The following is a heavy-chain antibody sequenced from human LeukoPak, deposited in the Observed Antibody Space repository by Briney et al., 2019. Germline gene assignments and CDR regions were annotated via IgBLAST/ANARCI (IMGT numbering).Heavy chain of an antibody. V-gene: IGHV3-30*04. CDR2: ISYDGSNK. CDR3: ARDGDYYDSSGYIDY. D-gene: IGHD3-22*01. J-gene: IGHJ4*02. CDR1: GFTFSSYA. Sequence: PGRPLRLSCAASGFTFSSYAMHWVRQAPGKGLEWVAVISYDGSNKYYADSVKGRFTISRDNSKNTLYLQMNSLRAEDTAVYYCARDGDYYDSSGYIDYWGQGTLVTVSS.